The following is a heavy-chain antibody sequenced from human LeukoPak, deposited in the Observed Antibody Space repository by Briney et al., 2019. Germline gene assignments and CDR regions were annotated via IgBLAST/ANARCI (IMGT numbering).Heavy chain of an antibody. J-gene: IGHJ4*02. CDR2: IYHSGST. CDR1: GDSISSSYW. CDR3: ARWATGIDY. Sequence: SETLSLTCAVSGDSISSSYWWRWVRQPPGKGLEWIGEIYHSGSTNYNQSLKSRVSMSVDKSKSQFSLMLSSVTAADTAVYYCARWATGIDYWGQGILVTVSS. V-gene: IGHV4-4*02.